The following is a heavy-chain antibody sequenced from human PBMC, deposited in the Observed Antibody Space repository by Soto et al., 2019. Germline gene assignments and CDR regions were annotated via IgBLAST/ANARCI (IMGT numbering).Heavy chain of an antibody. V-gene: IGHV4-4*07. J-gene: IGHJ6*02. D-gene: IGHD3-22*01. CDR2: IYTSGST. CDR3: ARDLEYYYDSSGYYSYYYYGMDV. CDR1: GGSISSYY. Sequence: SETLSLTCTVSGGSISSYYWSWIRQPAGKGLEWIGRIYTSGSTNYNPSLKSRVTMSVDTSKNQFSLKLSSVTAADTAVYYCARDLEYYYDSSGYYSYYYYGMDVWGQGTTVTVSS.